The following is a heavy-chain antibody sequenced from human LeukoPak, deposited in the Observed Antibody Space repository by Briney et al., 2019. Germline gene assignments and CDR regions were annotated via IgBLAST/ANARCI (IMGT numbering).Heavy chain of an antibody. CDR3: TREVLNAFDS. CDR1: GFTFNKYG. CDR2: ISYDGSNK. J-gene: IGHJ3*02. V-gene: IGHV3-30*03. D-gene: IGHD3-10*01. Sequence: GRSLRLSCVASGFTFNKYGMHWVRQAPGKGLEWVAVISYDGSNKYYEDSVKGRFTISRDNSKSTLYLQMNSLRAEDTAVYYCTREVLNAFDSWGQGTMVTVSS.